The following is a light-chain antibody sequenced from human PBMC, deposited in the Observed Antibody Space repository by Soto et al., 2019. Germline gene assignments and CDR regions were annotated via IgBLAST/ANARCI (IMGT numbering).Light chain of an antibody. Sequence: ELVLTQSPGTLSLSPGGRATLSCRASQSVSSSYLAWYQHKPDQAPRLLIYGASSRASGIPDRFSGSGSGTDFTLTISRLEPEDFAVYHCQHYGTTPLTFGGGTKVEIK. CDR1: QSVSSSY. CDR2: GAS. V-gene: IGKV3-20*01. J-gene: IGKJ4*01. CDR3: QHYGTTPLT.